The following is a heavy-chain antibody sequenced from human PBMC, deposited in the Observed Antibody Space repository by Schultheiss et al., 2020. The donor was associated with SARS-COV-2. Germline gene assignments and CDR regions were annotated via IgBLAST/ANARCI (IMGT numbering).Heavy chain of an antibody. CDR1: GGSVSSGSYY. V-gene: IGHV4-61*01. CDR3: ASWSYYDSSGYYLYYGMDV. D-gene: IGHD3-22*01. CDR2: IYYSGST. Sequence: SETLSLTCTVSGGSVSSGSYYWSWIRQPPGKELEWIGYIYYSGSTNYNPSLKSRVTISVDTSKNQFSLKLSSVTAADTAVYYCASWSYYDSSGYYLYYGMDVWGQGTTVTVSS. J-gene: IGHJ6*02.